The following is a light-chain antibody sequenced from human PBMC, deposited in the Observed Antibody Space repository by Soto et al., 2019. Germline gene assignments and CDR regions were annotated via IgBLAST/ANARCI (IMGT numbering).Light chain of an antibody. CDR2: SAS. Sequence: HVTLSPPPLAAYVGNRATLACRASQDIGNWMTWYQQKKGKAPKILIYSASTLVRGVPSRFSGSGYGTEFTLTISGLQTEDSLTYYCQQAKSFPITFGQGTRLEI. J-gene: IGKJ5*01. CDR3: QQAKSFPIT. CDR1: QDIGNW. V-gene: IGKV1-12*01.